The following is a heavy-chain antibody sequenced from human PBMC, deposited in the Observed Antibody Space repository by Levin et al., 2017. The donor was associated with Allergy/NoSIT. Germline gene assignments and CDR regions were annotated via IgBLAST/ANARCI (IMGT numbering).Heavy chain of an antibody. D-gene: IGHD6-19*01. CDR1: GYTFTSYG. V-gene: IGHV1-18*01. Sequence: ASVKVSCKASGYTFTSYGISWVRQAPGQGLEWMGWISAYNGNTNYAQKLQGRVTMTTDTSTSTAYMELRSLRSDDTAVYYCARGGGLAVAATGSYWFDPWGQGTLVTVSS. CDR2: ISAYNGNT. J-gene: IGHJ5*02. CDR3: ARGGGLAVAATGSYWFDP.